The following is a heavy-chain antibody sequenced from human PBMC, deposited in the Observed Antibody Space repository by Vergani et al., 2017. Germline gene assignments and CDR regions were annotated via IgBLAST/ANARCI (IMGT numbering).Heavy chain of an antibody. CDR1: GGSISSYY. CDR3: ARDSKGGVDY. J-gene: IGHJ4*02. V-gene: IGHV4-59*01. Sequence: QVQLQESGPGLVKPSETLSLTCTVSGGSISSYYWSWIRQPPGKGLECIGYIYYSGSTNYNPSLKSRVTISVDTSKNQFSLKLSSVTAADTAVYYCARDSKGGVDYWGQGTLVTVSS. CDR2: IYYSGST. D-gene: IGHD2/OR15-2a*01.